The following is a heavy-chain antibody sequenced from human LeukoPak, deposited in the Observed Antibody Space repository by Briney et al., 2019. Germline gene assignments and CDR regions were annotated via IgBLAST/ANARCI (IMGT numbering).Heavy chain of an antibody. Sequence: AGYLRLSCAAYGFTFSGHSMTWDRQTPGKGLEWVSVIFGNGVKTYYADSLKGRFTISRDNSKSTLYLQMNSLRADDTAVYYCARVGDWSNYFGMDAWGQGTTVSVSS. D-gene: IGHD3-16*01. J-gene: IGHJ6*02. V-gene: IGHV3-23*01. CDR3: ARVGDWSNYFGMDA. CDR1: GFTFSGHS. CDR2: IFGNGVKT.